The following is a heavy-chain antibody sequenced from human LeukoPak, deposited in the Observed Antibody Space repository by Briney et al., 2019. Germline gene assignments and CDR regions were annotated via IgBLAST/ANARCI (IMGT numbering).Heavy chain of an antibody. CDR3: TRGPPNWGYDF. V-gene: IGHV1-8*01. CDR1: GYTFVSYD. D-gene: IGHD7-27*01. Sequence: ASVKVSCKASGYTFVSYDINWVRQATGQGPEWMGWMSPKSGNTGYAQKFQGRVTMTRDTSINTAYMELSSLISEDTAMYYCTRGPPNWGYDFWGQGTLVTVSS. CDR2: MSPKSGNT. J-gene: IGHJ4*02.